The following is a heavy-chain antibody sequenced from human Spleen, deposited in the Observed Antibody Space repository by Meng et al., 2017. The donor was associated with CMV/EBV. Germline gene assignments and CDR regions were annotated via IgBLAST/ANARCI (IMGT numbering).Heavy chain of an antibody. V-gene: IGHV1-2*02. CDR1: YY. J-gene: IGHJ5*02. Sequence: YYMHWVRQAPGQGLEWMGWINPNSGGTNYAQKFQGRVTMTRDTSISTAYMELSRLRSEDTAVYFCARGRRLMTTTVIVMEYSWFDPWGQGTLVTVSS. CDR3: ARGRRLMTTTVIVMEYSWFDP. D-gene: IGHD2/OR15-2a*01. CDR2: INPNSGGT.